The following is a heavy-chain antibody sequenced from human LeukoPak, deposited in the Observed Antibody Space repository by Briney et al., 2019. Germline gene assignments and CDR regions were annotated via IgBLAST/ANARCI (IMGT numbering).Heavy chain of an antibody. CDR1: GFTFSSYW. CDR3: TRAKDGEELDY. V-gene: IGHV3-74*01. Sequence: GGSLRLSCAASGFTFSSYWMHWVRQAPGKGLVWVSRINSDGSSTSYADSVKGRFTISRDNAKNTLYLHMNSLRAEDTAVYYCTRAKDGEELDYWGQGTLVTLSS. CDR2: INSDGSST. J-gene: IGHJ4*02. D-gene: IGHD3-10*01.